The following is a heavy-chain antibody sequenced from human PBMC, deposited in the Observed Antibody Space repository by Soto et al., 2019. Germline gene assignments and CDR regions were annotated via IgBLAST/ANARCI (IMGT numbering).Heavy chain of an antibody. CDR3: AKDLGYYGSGSYKATDY. CDR1: GFTFSSYA. D-gene: IGHD3-10*01. V-gene: IGHV3-23*01. Sequence: EVQLLESGGGLVQPGRSLRLSCAASGFTFSSYAMSWVRQAPGKGLEWVSAISGSGGSTYYADSVKGRFTISRDNSKNTLYLQMNSLRAEDTAVYYCAKDLGYYGSGSYKATDYWGQGTLVTVSS. CDR2: ISGSGGST. J-gene: IGHJ4*02.